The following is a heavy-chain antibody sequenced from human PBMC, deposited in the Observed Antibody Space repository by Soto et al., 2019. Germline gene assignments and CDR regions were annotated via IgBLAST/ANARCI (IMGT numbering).Heavy chain of an antibody. Sequence: GESLTISFRGSGDSFAGYWITWVRQKPGKGLEWMGRIDPSDSQTYYSPSFRGHVTISVTKSITTVFLQWSSLRASDTAMYYCARQIYDSDTGPNFQYYFDSWGQGAPVTVSS. CDR1: GDSFAGYW. J-gene: IGHJ4*02. D-gene: IGHD3-22*01. V-gene: IGHV5-10-1*01. CDR2: IDPSDSQT. CDR3: ARQIYDSDTGPNFQYYFDS.